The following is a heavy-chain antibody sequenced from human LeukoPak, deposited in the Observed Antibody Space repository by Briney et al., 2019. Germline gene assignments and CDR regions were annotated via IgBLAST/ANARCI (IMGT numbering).Heavy chain of an antibody. CDR1: GFTFREYG. D-gene: IGHD3-9*01. CDR2: ISDRGGDT. J-gene: IGHJ4*02. Sequence: GGSLRLSCAASGFTFREYGMSWVRQAPGKGLEWVSSISDRGGDTYYADSVEARFTISRDNSKNTLYLQMNGLRVEDTAIYYCAKDHFDWLLKGEFDYWGQGTLVTVSS. CDR3: AKDHFDWLLKGEFDY. V-gene: IGHV3-23*01.